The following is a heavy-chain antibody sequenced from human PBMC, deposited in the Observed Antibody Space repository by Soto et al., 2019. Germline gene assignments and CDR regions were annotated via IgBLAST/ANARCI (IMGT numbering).Heavy chain of an antibody. CDR2: IYYSGNT. J-gene: IGHJ5*01. Sequence: SETLSLTCIVSGGSVTSGNYYWSWIRQPPGKGLEWIGYIYYSGNTNYSPSLKSRVTISLDTSKNQFSLTLSAVTAADTAMYYCSTRAYDTNGYYRFDPWGQGTLVTVSS. V-gene: IGHV4-61*01. CDR1: GGSVTSGNYY. CDR3: STRAYDTNGYYRFDP. D-gene: IGHD3-22*01.